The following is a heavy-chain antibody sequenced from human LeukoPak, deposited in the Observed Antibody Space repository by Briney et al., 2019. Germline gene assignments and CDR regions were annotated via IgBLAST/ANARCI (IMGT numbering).Heavy chain of an antibody. CDR3: ARTPMVRGVSLLHNWLDP. V-gene: IGHV1-18*04. CDR2: ISAYNGNT. D-gene: IGHD3-10*01. J-gene: IGHJ5*02. Sequence: ASVKVSCKASGYTFTSYGISWVRQAPGQGLEWMGWISAYNGNTNYAQKLQGRVTMTTDTSTSTAYMELRSLRSDDTAVYYCARTPMVRGVSLLHNWLDPWGQGTLVTVS. CDR1: GYTFTSYG.